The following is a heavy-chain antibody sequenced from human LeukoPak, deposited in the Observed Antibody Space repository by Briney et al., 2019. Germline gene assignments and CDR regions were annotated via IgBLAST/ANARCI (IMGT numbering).Heavy chain of an antibody. D-gene: IGHD5-24*01. CDR1: GFTFGDYA. CDR3: TRAGGERWLQLLGLGDFDY. V-gene: IGHV3-49*04. CDR2: IRSKAYGGTT. Sequence: GGSLRLSCTASGFTFGDYAMSWVRQAPGKGLEWVGFIRSKAYGGTTEYAASVKGRFTISRDDSKSSAYLQMNSLKTEDTAVYYCTRAGGERWLQLLGLGDFDYWGQGTLVTVSS. J-gene: IGHJ4*02.